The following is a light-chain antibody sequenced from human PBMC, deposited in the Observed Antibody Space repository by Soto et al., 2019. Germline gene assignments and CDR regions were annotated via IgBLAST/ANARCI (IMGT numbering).Light chain of an antibody. CDR2: EVS. V-gene: IGLV2-14*01. J-gene: IGLJ3*02. Sequence: QSALTQPASVSGSPGQSITISCTGSSSDVGGYNYVSWYQQHPGKAPKVMIYEVSNRPSGVSNRFSGSKSGNMASLTISGLQAEGEADYYCSSYTTSSTLLFGGGTKVTVL. CDR1: SSDVGGYNY. CDR3: SSYTTSSTLL.